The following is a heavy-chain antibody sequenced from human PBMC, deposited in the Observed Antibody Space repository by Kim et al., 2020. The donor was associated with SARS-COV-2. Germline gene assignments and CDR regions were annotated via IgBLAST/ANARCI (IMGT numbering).Heavy chain of an antibody. Sequence: YPGSVKGRFTISRENAKNSLYLQMNSLRAGDTAVYYCARGGVAPRGGLDVWGQGTTVTVSS. J-gene: IGHJ6*02. CDR3: ARGGVAPRGGLDV. V-gene: IGHV3-13*01. D-gene: IGHD1-26*01.